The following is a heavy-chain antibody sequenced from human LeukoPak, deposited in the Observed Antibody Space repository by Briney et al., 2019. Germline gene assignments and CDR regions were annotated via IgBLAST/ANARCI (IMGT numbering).Heavy chain of an antibody. D-gene: IGHD2-15*01. CDR3: ARGARRPQPGGGFDY. J-gene: IGHJ4*02. CDR1: GDSVSSKSAA. V-gene: IGHV6-1*01. CDR2: TYYRSTWYT. Sequence: SQTLSLTCAISGDSVSSKSAAWNWIRQSPSRGLEWLGRTYYRSTWYTDDALSVKSRITINPDTINNQFNIQLNSVTPEVTASYYGARGARRPQPGGGFDYWGQGTLVTVSS.